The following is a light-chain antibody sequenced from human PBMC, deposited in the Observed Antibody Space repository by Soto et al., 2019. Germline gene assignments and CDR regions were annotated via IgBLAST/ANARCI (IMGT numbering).Light chain of an antibody. CDR1: QNIFSY. CDR2: SAS. V-gene: IGKV1-39*01. Sequence: DIQMTQSPSSLSASVGDRVTITCRTSQNIFSYLNWYQQKAGQAPKLLIHSASTLESGVPSRFSGGGSGTDFTLTISGLQPEDFATYFCHQSYRTVWTFVQGTKLEIK. CDR3: HQSYRTVWT. J-gene: IGKJ1*01.